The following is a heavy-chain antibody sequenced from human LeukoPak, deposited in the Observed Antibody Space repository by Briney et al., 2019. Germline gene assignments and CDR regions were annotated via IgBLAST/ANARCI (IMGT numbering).Heavy chain of an antibody. Sequence: GASVKVSFKASGGSFSSYAISWVRQAPGQGLEWMGRIIPIFGTATYSQKFPGRVTITTDESTSTAYMEQRSLRSEDTAVYYCASRVRGGSAANYYYYLDVWGKGTTVSVSS. J-gene: IGHJ6*03. CDR1: GGSFSSYA. CDR3: ASRVRGGSAANYYYYLDV. D-gene: IGHD3-10*01. V-gene: IGHV1-69*05. CDR2: IIPIFGTA.